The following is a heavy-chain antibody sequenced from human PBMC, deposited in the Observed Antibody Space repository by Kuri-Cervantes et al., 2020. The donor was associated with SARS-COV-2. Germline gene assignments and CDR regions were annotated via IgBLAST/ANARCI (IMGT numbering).Heavy chain of an antibody. Sequence: GSLRLSCSVSGYSITNGYYWGWIRQPPGKGLEWIDSVYHSGETYYNPSLNRRVSISIDASKNQFSLKLTSVTAADTAVYYCARDLQKWEQPEYWGQGALVTVSS. V-gene: IGHV4-38-2*02. CDR1: GYSITNGYY. CDR3: ARDLQKWEQPEY. D-gene: IGHD1-26*01. CDR2: VYHSGET. J-gene: IGHJ4*02.